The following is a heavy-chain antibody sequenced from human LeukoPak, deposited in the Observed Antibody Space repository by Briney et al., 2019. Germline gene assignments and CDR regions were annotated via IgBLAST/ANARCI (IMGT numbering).Heavy chain of an antibody. CDR1: GFTFSIYS. J-gene: IGHJ4*02. V-gene: IGHV3-21*04. Sequence: GSLRLSCAASGFTFSIYSMNWVRQAPGKGLEWVSSISSSSSYIYYADSVKGRFTISRDNAKNTLYLQMNSLRAEDTAVYYCAKGFYYGSGSYGGYWGQGTLVTVSS. D-gene: IGHD3-10*01. CDR2: ISSSSSYI. CDR3: AKGFYYGSGSYGGY.